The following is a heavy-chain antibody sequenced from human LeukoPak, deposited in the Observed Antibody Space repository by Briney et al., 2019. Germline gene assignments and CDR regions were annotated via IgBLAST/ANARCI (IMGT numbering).Heavy chain of an antibody. CDR3: ARHFHYGSGSHTIMRPSYYFDY. CDR2: IRYDGSNK. D-gene: IGHD3-10*01. J-gene: IGHJ4*02. CDR1: GFTFSSYG. V-gene: IGHV3-30*02. Sequence: GSLRLSCAASGFTFSSYGMHWARQAPGKGLEWVAFIRYDGSNKYYADSVKGRFTISRDNSKNTLYLQMNSLRAEDTAVYYCARHFHYGSGSHTIMRPSYYFDYWGQGTLVTVSS.